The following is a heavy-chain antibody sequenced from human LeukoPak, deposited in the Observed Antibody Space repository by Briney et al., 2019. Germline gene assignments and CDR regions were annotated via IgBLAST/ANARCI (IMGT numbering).Heavy chain of an antibody. J-gene: IGHJ4*02. CDR1: GGSISSSNW. Sequence: ASETLSLTCAVSGGSISSSNWWSWVRQPPGKGLEWIGEIYHSGSTNYNPSLKSRVTISVDKSKNQFSLKLSSVTAADTAVYYCARAIDFWSGYYSGPYFDYWGQGTLVTVSS. CDR2: IYHSGST. D-gene: IGHD3-3*01. CDR3: ARAIDFWSGYYSGPYFDY. V-gene: IGHV4-4*02.